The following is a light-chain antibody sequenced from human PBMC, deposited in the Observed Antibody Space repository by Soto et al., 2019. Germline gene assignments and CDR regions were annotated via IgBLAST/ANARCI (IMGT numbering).Light chain of an antibody. CDR1: QNIYYN. Sequence: ILMTQSPATVSVSPGESATLSCRASQNIYYNVAWYQHRPGQAPRLLIYRASTRAPGVPARFSGSGSGTEVPLPIRSLPPEDFTVYSCLQYHNLWAFGQGTKVEI. V-gene: IGKV3-15*01. CDR3: LQYHNLWA. J-gene: IGKJ1*01. CDR2: RAS.